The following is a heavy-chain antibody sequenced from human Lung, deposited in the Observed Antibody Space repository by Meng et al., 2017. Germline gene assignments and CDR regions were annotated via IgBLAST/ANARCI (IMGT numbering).Heavy chain of an antibody. D-gene: IGHD3-9*01. V-gene: IGHV4-30-4*08. CDR3: ARGPLRGLTLTGYYDS. CDR1: IGSISSDSY. Sequence: VQLQESGPGLVKPSQTLLLTCTVYIGSISSDSYWGWIRQPPGKHLEWIGYVYSSGNAYYNPSLKSRVTITVDTSKNQFSLKVNSVTAADTAVYFCARGPLRGLTLTGYYDSWGQGRLVTVSS. CDR2: VYSSGNA. J-gene: IGHJ4*02.